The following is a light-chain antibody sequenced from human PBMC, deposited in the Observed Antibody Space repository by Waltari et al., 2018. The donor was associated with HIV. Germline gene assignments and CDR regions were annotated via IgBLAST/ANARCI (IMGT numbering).Light chain of an antibody. J-gene: IGKJ1*01. V-gene: IGKV2-28*01. CDR1: QSLLHSNGYNF. CDR2: LGS. Sequence: DSVMTQSPLSLPVTPGEPASISCRSSQSLLHSNGYNFLNWYLQKPGQSPHLLIYLGSTRASGVPDRFSGSGSGTDFTLKISRVEAGDVGVYYCMHSRDTPWTFGQGTSVDI. CDR3: MHSRDTPWT.